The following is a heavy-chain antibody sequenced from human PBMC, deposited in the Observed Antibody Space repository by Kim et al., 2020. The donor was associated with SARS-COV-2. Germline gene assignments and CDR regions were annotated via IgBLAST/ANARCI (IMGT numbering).Heavy chain of an antibody. V-gene: IGHV3-23*01. CDR3: ANLPAVGDWLEGPGAGCFDY. J-gene: IGHJ4*02. CDR2: IRGSGGST. Sequence: GGSLRLSCAASGFTFSSYAMSWVRQAPGKGLEWVSLIRGSGGSTYYADSVKGRFTISRDNSKNTLYLQINSLRAEDTAIYYCANLPAVGDWLEGPGAGCFDYWGQGTLVTVSS. CDR1: GFTFSSYA. D-gene: IGHD3-9*01.